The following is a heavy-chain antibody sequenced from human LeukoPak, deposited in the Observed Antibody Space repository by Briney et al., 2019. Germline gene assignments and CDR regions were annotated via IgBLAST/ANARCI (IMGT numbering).Heavy chain of an antibody. CDR3: ARGGAARLHFQN. V-gene: IGHV4-59*01. CDR2: IYHSGST. CDR1: GGSISTYY. Sequence: SETLSLTCTVSGGSISTYYWNWIRQPPGKGLEWIGYIYHSGSTNYNPSLQSRVAISVDTSKNQFSLNLNSVTAADTAVYYCARGGAARLHFQNWGQGTLVTVSS. D-gene: IGHD6-6*01. J-gene: IGHJ1*01.